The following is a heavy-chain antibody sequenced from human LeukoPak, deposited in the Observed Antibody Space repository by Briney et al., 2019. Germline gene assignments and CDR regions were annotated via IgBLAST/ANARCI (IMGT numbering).Heavy chain of an antibody. V-gene: IGHV3-30*18. CDR1: GFTFSSYG. CDR2: ISYDGSNK. D-gene: IGHD6-6*01. J-gene: IGHJ4*02. Sequence: GGSLRLSCAASGFTFSSYGMHWVRQAPGKGLEWVAVISYDGSNKYYADSVKGRFTISRDNSKNTLYLQMNSLRAEDTAVYYCAKMGYSSSSGDYWGQGTLVTVSS. CDR3: AKMGYSSSSGDY.